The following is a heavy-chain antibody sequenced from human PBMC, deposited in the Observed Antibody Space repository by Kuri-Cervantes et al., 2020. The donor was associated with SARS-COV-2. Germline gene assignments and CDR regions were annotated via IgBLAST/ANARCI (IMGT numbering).Heavy chain of an antibody. J-gene: IGHJ4*02. CDR1: GGSISSYY. CDR2: IYYSGST. D-gene: IGHD1-1*01. V-gene: IGHV4-59*12. CDR3: ARERGSGTDY. Sequence: ESLKISCTVSGGSISSYYWSWIRQPPGRGLEWIGYIYYSGSTNYNPSLKSRVTTSVDTSKNQFSLKLSSVTAADTAVYYCARERGSGTDYWGQGTLVTVSS.